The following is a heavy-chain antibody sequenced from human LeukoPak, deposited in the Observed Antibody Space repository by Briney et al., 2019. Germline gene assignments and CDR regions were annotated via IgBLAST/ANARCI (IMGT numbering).Heavy chain of an antibody. CDR1: GGTFSSYA. D-gene: IGHD2-2*01. V-gene: IGHV1-46*01. J-gene: IGHJ5*02. Sequence: ASVKVSCKASGGTFSSYAISWVRQAPGQGLEWMGIINPGGGSTSYAQKFQGRVTMTRDTSTSTVYMGLSSLRSEDTAVYYCARGGSTSCYACWFDPWGQGTLVTVSS. CDR3: ARGGSTSCYACWFDP. CDR2: INPGGGST.